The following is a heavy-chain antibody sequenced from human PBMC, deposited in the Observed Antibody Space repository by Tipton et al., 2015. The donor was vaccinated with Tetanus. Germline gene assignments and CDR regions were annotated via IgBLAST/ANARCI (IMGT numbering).Heavy chain of an antibody. CDR3: ARLRVYCSTACYSREDY. J-gene: IGHJ4*02. CDR2: IHQTDST. D-gene: IGHD2/OR15-2a*01. Sequence: TLSLTCNVSGALITTGGYSWGWIRQPPGQGLEWLGYIHQTDSTYYNPSVRSRLTLSLRRSKNQVSLKRSSVTAADTAVYYCARLRVYCSTACYSREDYWGQGTLVTVSS. V-gene: IGHV4-30-2*01. CDR1: GALITTGGYS.